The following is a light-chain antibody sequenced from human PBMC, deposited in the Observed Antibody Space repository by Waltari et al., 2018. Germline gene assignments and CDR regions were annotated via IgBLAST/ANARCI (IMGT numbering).Light chain of an antibody. CDR3: QQYNNWPPWT. CDR1: QPVSGN. V-gene: IGKV3-15*01. Sequence: EVVMTQSPVTLSVSPGERATLSCRASQPVSGNLAWYQQKPGQAPRLVLYEASTRATGIPARFSGRGSGTEFTLIISSLQPEDFAVYYCQQYNNWPPWTFGQGTKVELK. CDR2: EAS. J-gene: IGKJ1*01.